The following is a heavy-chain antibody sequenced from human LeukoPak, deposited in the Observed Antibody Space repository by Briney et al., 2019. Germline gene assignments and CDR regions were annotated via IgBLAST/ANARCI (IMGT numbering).Heavy chain of an antibody. Sequence: PGRSLRLSCAGSGFTFGGYGMHWFRQTPGKGLEWVAVIAYDGSRAFYADSVKGRFTISRDNSKNTMSVQMDDLRAEDTAVYYCAKDSDTSGSYFDYWGQGILVTVSS. CDR1: GFTFGGYG. CDR3: AKDSDTSGSYFDY. J-gene: IGHJ4*02. V-gene: IGHV3-33*03. CDR2: IAYDGSRA. D-gene: IGHD3-10*01.